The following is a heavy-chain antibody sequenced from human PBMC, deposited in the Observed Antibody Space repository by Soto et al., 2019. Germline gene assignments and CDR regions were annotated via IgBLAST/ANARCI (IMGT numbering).Heavy chain of an antibody. V-gene: IGHV4-39*01. CDR1: GGSISSSSYY. Sequence: SETLSLTCTVSGGSISSSSYYWGWIRQPPGKGLEWIGSIYYSGSTYYNPSLKSRVTISVDTSKNQFSLKLSSVTAADTAVYYCARGYDILTGYYMGRGYFDYWGQGTLVTVS. J-gene: IGHJ4*02. CDR3: ARGYDILTGYYMGRGYFDY. D-gene: IGHD3-9*01. CDR2: IYYSGST.